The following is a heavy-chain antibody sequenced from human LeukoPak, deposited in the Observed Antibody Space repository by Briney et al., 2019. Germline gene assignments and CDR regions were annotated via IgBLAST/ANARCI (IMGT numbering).Heavy chain of an antibody. V-gene: IGHV3-48*04. D-gene: IGHD3-3*01. CDR2: ISSGGSTR. Sequence: GGSLRLSRAASGFTFSSYWMSWVRQAPGKGLEWVSYISSGGSTRYYADSVKGRFTISRDNTKNSLYLKMNSLRAEDTAVYYCARYDFWTGFDYWGQGTLVTVSS. CDR1: GFTFSSYW. J-gene: IGHJ4*02. CDR3: ARYDFWTGFDY.